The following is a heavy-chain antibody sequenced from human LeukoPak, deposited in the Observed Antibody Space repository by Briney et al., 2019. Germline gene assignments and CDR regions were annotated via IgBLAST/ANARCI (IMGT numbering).Heavy chain of an antibody. J-gene: IGHJ5*02. V-gene: IGHV3-23*01. CDR3: AKFTSMEVRGEPTGRFDT. CDR1: GFTFSSYA. Sequence: GVLRLSCAASGFTFSSYAMSWVRQAPGKGLEWVSAISGSGGSTYYVDSVKGRFTISRDNSKNTLYLQMNSLRAEDTAVYYCAKFTSMEVRGEPTGRFDTWGQGTLVTVSS. D-gene: IGHD3-10*01. CDR2: ISGSGGST.